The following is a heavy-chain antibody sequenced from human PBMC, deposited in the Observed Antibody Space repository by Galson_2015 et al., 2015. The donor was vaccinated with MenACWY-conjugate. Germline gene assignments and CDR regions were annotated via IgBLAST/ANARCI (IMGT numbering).Heavy chain of an antibody. D-gene: IGHD6-13*01. CDR1: GFSVNTFGVG. V-gene: IGHV2-5*01. J-gene: IGHJ4*02. CDR3: ARKLGSSWYFDY. Sequence: ALVKPTQTLTLTCTLSGFSVNTFGVGVGWIRQLPGKALEWLTLIYWNDEKRYIPSLKSRVTITKDTSKNQVVLRMTNMDLVDTATYYCARKLGSSWYFDYWGQGTLVTVSS. CDR2: IYWNDEK.